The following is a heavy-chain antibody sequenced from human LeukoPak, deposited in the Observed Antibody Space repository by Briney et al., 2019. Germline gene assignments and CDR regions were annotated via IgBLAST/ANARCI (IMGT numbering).Heavy chain of an antibody. CDR2: ISAYNGNT. D-gene: IGHD3-10*01. CDR1: GYTFTSYG. CDR3: ARDTTTYYYGSGSSDFDY. V-gene: IGHV1-18*01. Sequence: ASVKVSCKASGYTFTSYGISWVRQAPGQGLEWMGWISAYNGNTNYAQKLQGRVTMTTDTSTSTACMELRSLRSDDTAVYYCARDTTTYYYGSGSSDFDYWGQGTLVTVSS. J-gene: IGHJ4*02.